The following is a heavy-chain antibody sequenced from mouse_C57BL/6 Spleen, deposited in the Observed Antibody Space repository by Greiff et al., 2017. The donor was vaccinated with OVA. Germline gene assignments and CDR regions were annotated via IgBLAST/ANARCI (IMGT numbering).Heavy chain of an antibody. J-gene: IGHJ2*01. V-gene: IGHV1-76*01. CDR2: IYPGSGNT. CDR1: GYTFTDYY. CDR3: ARIYDGYSFDY. D-gene: IGHD2-3*01. Sequence: VQLQESGAELVRPGASVKLSCKASGYTFTDYYINWVKQRPGQGLEWIARIYPGSGNTYYNEKFKGKATLTAEKSSSTAYMQLSSLTSEDSAVYFCARIYDGYSFDYWGQGTTLTVSS.